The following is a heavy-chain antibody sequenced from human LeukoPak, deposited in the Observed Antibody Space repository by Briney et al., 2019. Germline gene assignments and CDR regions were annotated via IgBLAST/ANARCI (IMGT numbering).Heavy chain of an antibody. D-gene: IGHD2-2*01. CDR1: GFTFDDYA. Sequence: GGSLRLSCAASGFTFDDYAMHWVRQAPGKGLEWVSLISWDGGSTYYADSVKGRFTISRDNSKNSLYLQMNSLRAEDTALYYCAKDSCSSTSCYRGSYFDYWGQGTLVTVSS. V-gene: IGHV3-43D*03. CDR3: AKDSCSSTSCYRGSYFDY. J-gene: IGHJ4*02. CDR2: ISWDGGST.